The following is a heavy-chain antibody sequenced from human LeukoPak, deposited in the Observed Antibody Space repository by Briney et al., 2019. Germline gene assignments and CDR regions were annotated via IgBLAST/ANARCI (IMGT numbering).Heavy chain of an antibody. CDR1: GYTFTSYG. CDR2: MSAYNGNT. Sequence: ASVTVSCMASGYTFTSYGSSWVRQAPGQGLEGMGWMSAYNGNTNWAQKLQGRVTMITDTSTSTAYMELRSLRSDDTAVYYCARDLGPFLGGWPGWFDPWGQGTLVTVSS. V-gene: IGHV1-18*01. D-gene: IGHD6-19*01. J-gene: IGHJ5*02. CDR3: ARDLGPFLGGWPGWFDP.